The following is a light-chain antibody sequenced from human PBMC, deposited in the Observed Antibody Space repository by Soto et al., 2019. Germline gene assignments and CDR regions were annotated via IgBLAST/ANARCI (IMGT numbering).Light chain of an antibody. V-gene: IGLV2-11*01. J-gene: IGLJ3*02. CDR1: SSDVGGHNL. Sequence: QSALTQPRSVSGSPGQSVTISCTGTSSDVGGHNLVSWYQQHPGKAPKLVIYDVSKWPSGVPDRFFGSKSGNTASPTISGLQAEDEADYYCCSYAGSSLWVFGGGTKLTVL. CDR2: DVS. CDR3: CSYAGSSLWV.